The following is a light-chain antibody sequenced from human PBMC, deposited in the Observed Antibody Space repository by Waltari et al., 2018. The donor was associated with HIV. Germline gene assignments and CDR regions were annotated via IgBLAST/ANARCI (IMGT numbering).Light chain of an antibody. Sequence: DIQMTQSPSSLSASVGDKVTITCRASQTIIAYLNWYQQETSKPPKLLISGASTLQSGVSSRFSGSGSGTDFTLTIANLQPEDFVTYFCQQSYSTPWTFGQGNKLNI. CDR2: GAS. V-gene: IGKV1-39*01. J-gene: IGKJ2*02. CDR1: QTIIAY. CDR3: QQSYSTPWT.